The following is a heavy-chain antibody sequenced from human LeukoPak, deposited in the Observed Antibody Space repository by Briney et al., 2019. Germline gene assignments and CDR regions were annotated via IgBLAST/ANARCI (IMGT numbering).Heavy chain of an antibody. Sequence: KPSETLSLTCAVYGGSFSGYYWSWIRQPPGKGLEWIGEINHSGSTNYNPSLKSRVTISVDTSKNQFSLKVSSVTAADTAVYYCARPTGRGFLVRGPFDCWGQGTLVTVSS. CDR2: INHSGST. J-gene: IGHJ4*02. V-gene: IGHV4-34*01. CDR3: ARPTGRGFLVRGPFDC. D-gene: IGHD3-10*01. CDR1: GGSFSGYY.